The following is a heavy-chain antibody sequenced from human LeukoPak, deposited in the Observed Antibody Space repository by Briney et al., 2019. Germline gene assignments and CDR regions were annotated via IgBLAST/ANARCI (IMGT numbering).Heavy chain of an antibody. CDR2: IYPGDSDT. CDR3: ARQPNYYGSGSYYFDY. V-gene: IGHV5-51*01. J-gene: IGHJ4*02. D-gene: IGHD3-10*01. CDR1: GYSFTSYW. Sequence: GESLKISCKGSGYSFTSYWIGWVRQMPGKGLEWMGIIYPGDSDTRYSPSFQGQVTISADESISTAYLQWSSLKASDTAMYYCARQPNYYGSGSYYFDYWGQGTLVTVSS.